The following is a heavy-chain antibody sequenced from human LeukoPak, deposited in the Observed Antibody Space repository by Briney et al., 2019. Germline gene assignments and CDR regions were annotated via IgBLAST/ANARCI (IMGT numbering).Heavy chain of an antibody. CDR2: ISGSGGNT. D-gene: IGHD2-2*01. V-gene: IGHV3-23*01. Sequence: GGSLGLSCAASGFTFSSYALSWVRQAPGKGLEWVSTISGSGGNTYYADSVKGRFTISRDNSKNTLYLQMNSLRAEDTAVYYCAKAAECSTSACSNFNYYYMDVWGKGTTVTVSS. J-gene: IGHJ6*03. CDR1: GFTFSSYA. CDR3: AKAAECSTSACSNFNYYYMDV.